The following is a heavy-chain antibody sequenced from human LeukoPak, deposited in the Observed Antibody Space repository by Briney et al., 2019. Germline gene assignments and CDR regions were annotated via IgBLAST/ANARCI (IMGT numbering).Heavy chain of an antibody. V-gene: IGHV4-59*08. D-gene: IGHD6-19*01. J-gene: IGHJ4*02. CDR1: GGSISSSY. Sequence: PSETLSLTCTVSGGSISSSYWSWIRQPPGPGLEWIGYIYYSGSTNYNPSFKSRVAISVDTSKNQFSLKLSSVTAADTAVYYCATWGIAVAGTFDYWGQGTLVTV. CDR3: ATWGIAVAGTFDY. CDR2: IYYSGST.